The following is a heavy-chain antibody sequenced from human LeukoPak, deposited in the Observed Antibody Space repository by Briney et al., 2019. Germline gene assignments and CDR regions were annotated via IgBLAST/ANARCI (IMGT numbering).Heavy chain of an antibody. CDR3: ARHTPDYYDSSGYIDY. J-gene: IGHJ4*02. V-gene: IGHV4-59*08. D-gene: IGHD3-22*01. CDR2: ISYSGST. Sequence: SETLSLTCTVSGGSISSYYWSWIRQPPGKGLEWIGYISYSGSTNYNPSLKSRVTISVDTSKNQFSLKLSSVTAADTAVYYCARHTPDYYDSSGYIDYWGQGTLVTVSS. CDR1: GGSISSYY.